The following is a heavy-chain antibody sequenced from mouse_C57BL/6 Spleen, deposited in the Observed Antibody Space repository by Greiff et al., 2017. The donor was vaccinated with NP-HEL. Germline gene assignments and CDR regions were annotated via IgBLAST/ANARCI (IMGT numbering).Heavy chain of an antibody. D-gene: IGHD2-4*01. Sequence: VQLQQPGAELVMPGASVKLSCKASGYTFTSYWMHWVKQRPGQGLEWIGEIDPSDSYTNYNQKFKGKSTLTVDKSSSTAYMQLSSLTSEDSAVYYGAILYDYEFAYWGQGTLVTVSA. V-gene: IGHV1-69*01. CDR1: GYTFTSYW. CDR3: AILYDYEFAY. CDR2: IDPSDSYT. J-gene: IGHJ3*01.